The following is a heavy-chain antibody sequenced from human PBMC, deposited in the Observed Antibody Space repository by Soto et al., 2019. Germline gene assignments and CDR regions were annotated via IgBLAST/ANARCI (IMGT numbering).Heavy chain of an antibody. V-gene: IGHV4-31*03. CDR1: GGSISSGGHH. CDR2: IYYSGTT. Sequence: PSETLSLTCTVSGGSISSGGHHWSWIRQHPAKGLEWIGHIYYSGTTYYKPSLKSRANISAETSENQLSLKLISVTAADTAVYFCARLMATSWFDPWGQGTPVTVSS. J-gene: IGHJ5*02. CDR3: ARLMATSWFDP.